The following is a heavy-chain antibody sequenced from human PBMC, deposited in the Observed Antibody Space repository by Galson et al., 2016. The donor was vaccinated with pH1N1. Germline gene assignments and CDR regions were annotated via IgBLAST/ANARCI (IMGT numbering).Heavy chain of an antibody. CDR3: ATVEGFWSGYYTD. J-gene: IGHJ4*02. CDR1: GFTFDDYG. CDR2: ISWNSGSI. D-gene: IGHD3-3*01. Sequence: SLRLSCAASGFTFDDYGMHWVRQAPGKGLEWVSGISWNSGSIGYADSVKGRFTISRDNAKNSLYLKMNSLRAEDTALYYCATVEGFWSGYYTDWGQGTLVTVS. V-gene: IGHV3-9*01.